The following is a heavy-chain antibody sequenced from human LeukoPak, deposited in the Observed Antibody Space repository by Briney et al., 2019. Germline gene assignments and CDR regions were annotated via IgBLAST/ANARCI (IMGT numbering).Heavy chain of an antibody. CDR1: GDSVSNGNYY. D-gene: IGHD6-13*01. Sequence: SETLSLTCSVSGDSVSNGNYYWSWLRQPPGKALEWIGYIYYTGSAYYNPSLEGRVALSVDTSRNQFSVKLNSVTAADTAMYYCARGSGSSTWYGPLDYWGQGTLVTVSS. CDR2: IYYTGSA. V-gene: IGHV4-61*01. J-gene: IGHJ4*02. CDR3: ARGSGSSTWYGPLDY.